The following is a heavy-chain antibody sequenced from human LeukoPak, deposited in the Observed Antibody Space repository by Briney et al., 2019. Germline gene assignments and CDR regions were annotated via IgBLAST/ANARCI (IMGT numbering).Heavy chain of an antibody. J-gene: IGHJ4*02. CDR2: ISYDGSNK. V-gene: IGHV3-30*04. Sequence: GGSLRLSCAASGFTFSSYAMHWVRQAPGKGLEWVAVISYDGSNKYYADSVKGRFTISRDNSKNTLYLQMNSLRAEDTAVYYCARDRRGGSYRMMDYWGQGTLVTVSS. D-gene: IGHD1-26*01. CDR3: ARDRRGGSYRMMDY. CDR1: GFTFSSYA.